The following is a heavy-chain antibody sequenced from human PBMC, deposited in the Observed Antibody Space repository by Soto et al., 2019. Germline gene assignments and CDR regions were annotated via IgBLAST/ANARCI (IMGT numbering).Heavy chain of an antibody. D-gene: IGHD2-21*01. J-gene: IGHJ6*02. Sequence: PSETLSLTCAVSGGSITSSNWWSWVRQPPGKGLEWLGQISHSGSTDYNPSLKSRVSISVDTSKNQFSLKLSSVTAADTAVYYCVRGVRLLYYYYGMDVWGQGTTVTVSS. CDR1: GGSITSSNW. CDR3: VRGVRLLYYYYGMDV. CDR2: ISHSGST. V-gene: IGHV4-4*02.